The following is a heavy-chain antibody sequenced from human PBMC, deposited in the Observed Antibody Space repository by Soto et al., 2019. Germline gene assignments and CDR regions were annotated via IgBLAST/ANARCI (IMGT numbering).Heavy chain of an antibody. CDR2: INHSGST. V-gene: IGHV4-34*01. CDR3: ARIGNSLGVVAASQPPDNWFDP. CDR1: GGSFSGYY. D-gene: IGHD2-15*01. J-gene: IGHJ5*02. Sequence: PSETLFLTCAVYGGSFSGYYWSWIRQPPGKGLEWIGEINHSGSTNYNPSLKSRVTISVDTSKNQFPLKLSSVTAADTAVYYCARIGNSLGVVAASQPPDNWFDPCGQGTLVTVSS.